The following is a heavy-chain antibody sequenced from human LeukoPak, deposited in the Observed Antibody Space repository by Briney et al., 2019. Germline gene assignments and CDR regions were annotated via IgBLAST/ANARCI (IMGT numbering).Heavy chain of an antibody. V-gene: IGHV5-51*01. CDR3: ARLGIVATIPDY. Sequence: KRGESLQISYKGSGYSFTSYWIGWVRQLPGKGLEWMGIIYPGDSDTRCSPSFQGQVTISADKSISTAYLQWSSLKASDTAMYYCARLGIVATIPDYWGQGTLVTVSS. CDR2: IYPGDSDT. D-gene: IGHD5-12*01. CDR1: GYSFTSYW. J-gene: IGHJ4*02.